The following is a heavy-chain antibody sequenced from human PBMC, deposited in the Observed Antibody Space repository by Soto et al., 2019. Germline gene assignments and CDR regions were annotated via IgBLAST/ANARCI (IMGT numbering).Heavy chain of an antibody. CDR3: AGALENPYFHCCLNV. V-gene: IGHV3-30*03. CDR1: GFSFSSYG. Sequence: PGGSLRLSCAASGFSFSSYGMAWVRLAPGKGLEWVAATTYDGGIKHYVDSVKGRFTISRDNSKNTLYLQMNSLRVEDTATYYCAGALENPYFHCCLNVWGQGTTRTLSS. D-gene: IGHD2-21*02. J-gene: IGHJ6*02. CDR2: TTYDGGIK.